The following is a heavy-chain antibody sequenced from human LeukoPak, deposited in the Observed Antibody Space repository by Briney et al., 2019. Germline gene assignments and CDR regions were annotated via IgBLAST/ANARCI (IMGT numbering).Heavy chain of an antibody. CDR3: ARSSGWYYNYYGMDV. Sequence: ASVKVSCKASGYTLTSYDINWVRQATGQGLEWMGWMNPNSGNTGYAQKFQGRVTMTRNTSISTAYMELSSLRSEDTAVYYCARSSGWYYNYYGMDVWGQGTTVTVSS. CDR1: GYTLTSYD. D-gene: IGHD6-19*01. V-gene: IGHV1-8*01. J-gene: IGHJ6*02. CDR2: MNPNSGNT.